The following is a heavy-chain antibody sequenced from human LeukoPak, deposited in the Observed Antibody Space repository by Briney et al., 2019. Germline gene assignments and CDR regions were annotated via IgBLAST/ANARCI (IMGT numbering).Heavy chain of an antibody. D-gene: IGHD3-10*01. Sequence: QPGGSLRLSCAASGFTFDDYAMHWVRQAPGKGLEWVSGISWNSGSIGYADSVKGRFTISRDNAKNSLYLQMNSLRAEDTALYYCAKGYGSGSYISFDYWGQGTLVTVSS. CDR3: AKGYGSGSYISFDY. V-gene: IGHV3-9*01. J-gene: IGHJ4*02. CDR2: ISWNSGSI. CDR1: GFTFDDYA.